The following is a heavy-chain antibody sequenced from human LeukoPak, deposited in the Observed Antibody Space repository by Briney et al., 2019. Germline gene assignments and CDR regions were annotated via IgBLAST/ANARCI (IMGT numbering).Heavy chain of an antibody. CDR3: ARGPSGPFGVVPSGDDAFDI. D-gene: IGHD3-3*01. V-gene: IGHV1-69*13. Sequence: SVKVSCKASGGTFSSYAISWVRQAPGQGLEWMGGIIPIFGTANYAQKFQGRVTITADESTSTAYMELSSLRSEDTAVYYCARGPSGPFGVVPSGDDAFDIWGQGTMVTVSS. CDR2: IIPIFGTA. CDR1: GGTFSSYA. J-gene: IGHJ3*02.